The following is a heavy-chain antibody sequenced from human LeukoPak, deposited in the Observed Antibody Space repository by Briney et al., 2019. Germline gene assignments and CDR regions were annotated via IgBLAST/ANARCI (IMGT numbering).Heavy chain of an antibody. J-gene: IGHJ4*02. CDR3: AKDSLRYCSSTSCYQFDY. D-gene: IGHD2-2*01. V-gene: IGHV3-9*01. Sequence: GGSLRLSCAASGFTFDDYAMHWVRQAPGKGLEWVSGISWNSGSIGYADSVKGRLTISRDNAKNSLYLQMNSLRAEDTALYYCAKDSLRYCSSTSCYQFDYWGQGTLVTVSS. CDR2: ISWNSGSI. CDR1: GFTFDDYA.